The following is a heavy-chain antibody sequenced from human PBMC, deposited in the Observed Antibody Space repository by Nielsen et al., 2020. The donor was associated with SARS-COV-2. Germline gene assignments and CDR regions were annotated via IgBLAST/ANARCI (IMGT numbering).Heavy chain of an antibody. V-gene: IGHV3-21*01. Sequence: GGSLRLSCAASGFTFSSYAMRWVRQAPGKGLEWVSSISSSSSYIYYADSVKGRFTISRDNAKNSLYLQMNSLRAEETAVYYCARVLSYTFDIWGQGTMVTVSS. J-gene: IGHJ3*02. CDR3: ARVLSYTFDI. D-gene: IGHD3-3*01. CDR1: GFTFSSYA. CDR2: ISSSSSYI.